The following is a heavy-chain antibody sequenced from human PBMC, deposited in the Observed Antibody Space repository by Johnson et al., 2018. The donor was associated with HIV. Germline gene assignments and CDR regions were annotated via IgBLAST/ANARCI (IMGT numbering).Heavy chain of an antibody. J-gene: IGHJ3*02. Sequence: VQLVESGGGLVQPGGSLRLSCAASGLSFRNYWMSWVRQAPGKGLEWVANIKQDGSEKYYVDSVKGRFTISRDNAENSLYLQMNSLRGEDTAVYYCARDKGYCSGGSCAYDAFDIWGQGTMVTVSA. V-gene: IGHV3-7*01. CDR3: ARDKGYCSGGSCAYDAFDI. CDR2: IKQDGSEK. D-gene: IGHD2-15*01. CDR1: GLSFRNYW.